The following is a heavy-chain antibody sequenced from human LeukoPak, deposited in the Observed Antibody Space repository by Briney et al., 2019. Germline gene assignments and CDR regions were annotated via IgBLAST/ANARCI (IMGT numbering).Heavy chain of an antibody. D-gene: IGHD3-16*01. V-gene: IGHV1-69*13. J-gene: IGHJ3*02. Sequence: SVKVSCKASGGTFSSYAISWVRQAPGQGLEWMGGIIPIFGTANYAQKFQGRVTITADESTSTAYMELSSLRSEDTAVYYCARETLGVAAFDIWGQGTMVTVSS. CDR2: IIPIFGTA. CDR3: ARETLGVAAFDI. CDR1: GGTFSSYA.